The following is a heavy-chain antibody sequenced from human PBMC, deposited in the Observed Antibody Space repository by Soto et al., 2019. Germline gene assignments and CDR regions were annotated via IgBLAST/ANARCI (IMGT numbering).Heavy chain of an antibody. D-gene: IGHD6-19*01. J-gene: IGHJ5*01. CDR1: GFTFSNYS. CDR3: ARGLSSGWFDY. Sequence: EVQLVESGGGLVKPGGSLRVSCAASGFTFSNYSMNWVRQAPGKGLEWVSSISSTCKYIYYADSVKGRFTISKDNAKKSLYLQMNSLRVEDTAVYYCARGLSSGWFDYWGQGILVTVSA. CDR2: ISSTCKYI. V-gene: IGHV3-21*01.